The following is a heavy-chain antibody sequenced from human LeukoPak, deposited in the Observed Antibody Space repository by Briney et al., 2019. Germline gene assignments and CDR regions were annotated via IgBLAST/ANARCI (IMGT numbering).Heavy chain of an antibody. CDR3: ARADIVVVPAAYYYYMDV. Sequence: SETLSLTCTVSGGSISSYYWSWIRQPPGKGLEWIGYIYYSGNTNYNPSLKSRVTISVDTSKSQFSLKLSSVTAADTAVYYCARADIVVVPAAYYYYMDVWGKGTTVTVSS. V-gene: IGHV4-59*01. D-gene: IGHD2-2*01. CDR2: IYYSGNT. CDR1: GGSISSYY. J-gene: IGHJ6*03.